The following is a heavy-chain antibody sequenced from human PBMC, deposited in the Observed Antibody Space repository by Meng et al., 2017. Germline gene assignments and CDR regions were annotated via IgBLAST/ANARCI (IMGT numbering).Heavy chain of an antibody. J-gene: IGHJ5*02. Sequence: SETLSLTCTVSGGSISSYYWSWIGQPPGKGLEWIGYIYYSGSTNYNPSLKSRVTISVDTSKNQFSLKLSSVTAADTAVYYCARERYYVWGSYRANWFDPWGQGTLVTVSS. CDR3: ARERYYVWGSYRANWFDP. V-gene: IGHV4-59*01. CDR1: GGSISSYY. CDR2: IYYSGST. D-gene: IGHD3-16*02.